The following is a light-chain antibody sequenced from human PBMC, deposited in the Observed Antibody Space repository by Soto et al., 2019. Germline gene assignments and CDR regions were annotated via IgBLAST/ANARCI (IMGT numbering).Light chain of an antibody. CDR1: QSISSW. CDR2: DAS. CDR3: QQYNSYSPKT. J-gene: IGKJ1*01. Sequence: DIQMTQSPSTRSASVGDRVTIACRASQSISSWLAWYQQKPGKAPKLLIYDASSLESGVPSRFSGSESGTEFTLTISSLQPDDFATYYCQQYNSYSPKTFGQGTKVDIX. V-gene: IGKV1-5*01.